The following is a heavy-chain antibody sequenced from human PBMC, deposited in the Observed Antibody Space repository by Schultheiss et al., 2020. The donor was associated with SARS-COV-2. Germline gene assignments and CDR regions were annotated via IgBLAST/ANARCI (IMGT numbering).Heavy chain of an antibody. CDR1: GFTFSDYY. V-gene: IGHV5-51*01. J-gene: IGHJ6*02. Sequence: GGSLRLSCSASGFTFSDYYMSWVRQAPGKGLEWMGIIYPGDSDTRYSPSFQGQVTISADKSVSTAYLQWSILNASDTAMYYCARDPISSSFSRGPVWGQGTTVTVSS. D-gene: IGHD6-6*01. CDR3: ARDPISSSFSRGPV. CDR2: IYPGDSDT.